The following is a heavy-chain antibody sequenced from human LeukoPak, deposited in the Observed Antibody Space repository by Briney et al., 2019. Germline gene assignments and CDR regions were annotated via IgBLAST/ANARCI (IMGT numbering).Heavy chain of an antibody. V-gene: IGHV3-48*03. D-gene: IGHD3-10*01. CDR2: ISGSGSTI. CDR3: ARVWFGEFDYYYYGMDV. J-gene: IGHJ6*02. CDR1: GFTFSSYE. Sequence: GGSLRLSCAASGFTFSSYEMNWVRQAPGKGLEWVSYISGSGSTIYYADSVKGRFTISRDNAKNSLYLQMNSLRAEDTAVYYCARVWFGEFDYYYYGMDVWGQGTTVTVSS.